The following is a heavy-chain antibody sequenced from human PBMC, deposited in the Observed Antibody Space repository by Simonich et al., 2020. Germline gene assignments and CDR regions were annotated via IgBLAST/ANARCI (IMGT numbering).Heavy chain of an antibody. J-gene: IGHJ4*02. CDR1: GFTFSRYW. CDR2: IKQDGSEK. Sequence: EVQLVESGGGLVQPGGSLRLSCAASGFTFSRYWMSWVRQAPGKGMGWVANIKQDGSEKYYVDSVKGRFTISRDNAKNSLYLQMNSLRAEDTAVYYCARFRGRYFDWLFDYWGQGTLVTVSS. V-gene: IGHV3-7*01. D-gene: IGHD3-9*01. CDR3: ARFRGRYFDWLFDY.